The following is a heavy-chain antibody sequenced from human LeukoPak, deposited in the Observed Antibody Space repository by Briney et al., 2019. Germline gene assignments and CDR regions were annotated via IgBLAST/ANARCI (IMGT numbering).Heavy chain of an antibody. CDR2: IRYDGGNT. CDR3: ARAPTTGTVDY. D-gene: IGHD1-1*01. CDR1: GFIFSNYA. J-gene: IGHJ4*02. Sequence: GGSLRLSCVASGFIFSNYAMQWVRQAPGMGLEWVAFIRYDGGNTYYADSVKGRFTISRDNIEKSLYLQLNSLTADDTAVYFCARAPTTGTVDYWGQGTLVTVSS. V-gene: IGHV3-30*02.